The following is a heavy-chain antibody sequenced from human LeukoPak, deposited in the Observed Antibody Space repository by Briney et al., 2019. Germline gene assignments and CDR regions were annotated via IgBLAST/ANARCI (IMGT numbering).Heavy chain of an antibody. V-gene: IGHV3-11*04. CDR1: GFTFSDSY. Sequence: GGSLRLSCAASGFTFSDSYMSWIRQTPGQGLEWISYIGNDGRPIYYADSVKGRFTISRDNSKNTLYLQMNSLRAEDTAVYYCARVPYYYDSSGYYLDYWGQGTLVTVSS. CDR2: IGNDGRPI. D-gene: IGHD3-22*01. J-gene: IGHJ4*02. CDR3: ARVPYYYDSSGYYLDY.